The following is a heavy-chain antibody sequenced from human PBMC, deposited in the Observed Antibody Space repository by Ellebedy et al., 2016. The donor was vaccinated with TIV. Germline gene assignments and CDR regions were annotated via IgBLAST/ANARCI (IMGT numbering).Heavy chain of an antibody. Sequence: AASVQVSCKASGYTFTSYYMHWVRQAPGQGLEWMGIINPNGGRTSYAQKFQGRVTMTRDTSTSTVYMELSSLRSEDTAVYYCARGDGYNYDWFDPWGQGTLVTVSS. D-gene: IGHD5-24*01. J-gene: IGHJ5*02. CDR2: INPNGGRT. CDR3: ARGDGYNYDWFDP. V-gene: IGHV1-46*01. CDR1: GYTFTSYY.